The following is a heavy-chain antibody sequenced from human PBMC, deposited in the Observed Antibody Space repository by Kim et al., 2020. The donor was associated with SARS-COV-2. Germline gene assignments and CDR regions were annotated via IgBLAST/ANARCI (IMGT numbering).Heavy chain of an antibody. Sequence: ASVKVSCKVSGDTLSELSMHWVRQAPGKGLEWMGAFDPEDDETIYAQKFQGRVTMTEDTSTDTAYMELSSLRSEDTAVYYCATVSRAGSYYSTGLTGWFDPWGQGTLVTVSS. CDR1: GDTLSELS. V-gene: IGHV1-24*01. D-gene: IGHD3-10*01. CDR2: FDPEDDET. CDR3: ATVSRAGSYYSTGLTGWFDP. J-gene: IGHJ5*02.